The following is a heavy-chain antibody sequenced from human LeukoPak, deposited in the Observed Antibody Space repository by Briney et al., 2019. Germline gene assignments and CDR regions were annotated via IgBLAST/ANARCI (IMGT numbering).Heavy chain of an antibody. Sequence: APVKVSCKASGYTFTGYYMHWVRQAPGQGLEWMGWLNPNSGGTNYAQKLQGRVTMTRDTSISTAYMELNRLRSDDTAVYYCATSGYSDSGYFDCWGQGTLVTVSS. CDR1: GYTFTGYY. J-gene: IGHJ4*02. D-gene: IGHD5-12*01. V-gene: IGHV1-2*02. CDR3: ATSGYSDSGYFDC. CDR2: LNPNSGGT.